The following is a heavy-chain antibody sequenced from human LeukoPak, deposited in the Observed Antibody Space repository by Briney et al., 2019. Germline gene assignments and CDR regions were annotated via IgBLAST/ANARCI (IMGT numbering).Heavy chain of an antibody. Sequence: GGSLRLSCAASGFTFSTYGMHWVRQAPGKGLEWVAFIRYDGSNKYYADSVKGRFSISRDNSKSTLYLQMNSLRAEDTAVYYCAKRPPAYYYDSSGYYGGYFDYWGQGTLVTVSS. CDR2: IRYDGSNK. CDR3: AKRPPAYYYDSSGYYGGYFDY. CDR1: GFTFSTYG. V-gene: IGHV3-30*02. J-gene: IGHJ4*02. D-gene: IGHD3-22*01.